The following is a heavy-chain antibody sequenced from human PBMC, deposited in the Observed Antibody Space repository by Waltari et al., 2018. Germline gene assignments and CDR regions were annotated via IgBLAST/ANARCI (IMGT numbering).Heavy chain of an antibody. D-gene: IGHD2-15*01. CDR2: IYPGDSDT. CDR1: GYSFTSYW. CDR3: ARPAATNYYYYGMDV. Sequence: EVQLVQSGAEVKKPGESLKISCTGSGYSFTSYWIGGVRQMPGKGLEWMGIIYPGDSDTRYSPSFQGQVTISADKSISTAYLQWSSLKASDTAMYYCARPAATNYYYYGMDVWGQGTTVTVSS. V-gene: IGHV5-51*01. J-gene: IGHJ6*02.